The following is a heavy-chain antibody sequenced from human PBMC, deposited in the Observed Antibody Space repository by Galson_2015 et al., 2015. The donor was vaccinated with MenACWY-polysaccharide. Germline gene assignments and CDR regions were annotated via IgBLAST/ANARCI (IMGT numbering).Heavy chain of an antibody. CDR1: GYTFAIYW. J-gene: IGHJ4*02. Sequence: QSGAEVKKPGESLKISCKSSGYTFAIYWIGWVRQMPGKGLEWMATIYPGDSDTRYNPSIQGQVSISADKSITTTYLQWSSLKASDTAMYYCVRQGGPGKLNGGYDYWGQGTLVTVSS. CDR2: IYPGDSDT. D-gene: IGHD5-12*01. V-gene: IGHV5-51*01. CDR3: VRQGGPGKLNGGYDY.